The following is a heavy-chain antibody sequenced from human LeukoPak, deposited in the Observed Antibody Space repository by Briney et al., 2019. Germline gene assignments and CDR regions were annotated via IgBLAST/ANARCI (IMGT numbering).Heavy chain of an antibody. Sequence: SETLSLTCTVSGYSISSGYYWGWIRQPPGKGLEWIGSIYHSGSTYYNPSPKSRVTISVDTSKNQFSLKLSSVTAADTAVYYCARTTSELWSDTYYFDYWGQGTLVTVSS. D-gene: IGHD5-18*01. CDR1: GYSISSGYY. V-gene: IGHV4-38-2*02. CDR3: ARTTSELWSDTYYFDY. CDR2: IYHSGST. J-gene: IGHJ4*02.